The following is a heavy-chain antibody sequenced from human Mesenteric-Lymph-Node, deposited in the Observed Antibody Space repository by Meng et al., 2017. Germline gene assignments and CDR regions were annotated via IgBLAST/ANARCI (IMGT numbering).Heavy chain of an antibody. CDR2: IYTSGST. J-gene: IGHJ4*02. V-gene: IGHV4-61*02. D-gene: IGHD1-26*01. CDR1: GGSISSGSYY. Sequence: SETLSLTCTVSGGSISSGSYYWSWIRQPAGKGLEWIGRIYTSGSTNYNPSLKSRVTISVDTSKNQFSLKLSSVTAADTAVYYCARGGWELLPDYWGQGTLVTVSS. CDR3: ARGGWELLPDY.